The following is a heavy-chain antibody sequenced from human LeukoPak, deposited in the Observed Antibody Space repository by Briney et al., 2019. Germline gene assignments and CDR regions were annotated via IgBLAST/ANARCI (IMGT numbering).Heavy chain of an antibody. CDR3: AGPYDSSGYYSGAFDI. CDR1: GYTFTSYY. Sequence: ASVKVSCKASGYTFTSYYMHWVRQAPGQGLEWMGIINPSGGSTSYAQKFQGRVTMTRDTSTSTVYMELSSLRSEDTAVYYCAGPYDSSGYYSGAFDIWGQGTMVTVSS. CDR2: INPSGGST. D-gene: IGHD3-22*01. V-gene: IGHV1-46*01. J-gene: IGHJ3*02.